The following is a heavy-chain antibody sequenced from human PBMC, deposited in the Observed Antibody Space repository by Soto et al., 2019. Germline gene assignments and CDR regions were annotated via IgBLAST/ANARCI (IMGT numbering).Heavy chain of an antibody. J-gene: IGHJ4*02. V-gene: IGHV4-59*01. Sequence: TLSLTCTVSGGSISSYYWSWIRQPPGKGLEWIGYIYYSGSTNYNPPLKSRVTISVDTSKNQFSLKLSSVTAADTAVYYCARGTVADTSWFDYWGQGTLVTVSS. CDR3: ARGTVADTSWFDY. D-gene: IGHD6-19*01. CDR2: IYYSGST. CDR1: GGSISSYY.